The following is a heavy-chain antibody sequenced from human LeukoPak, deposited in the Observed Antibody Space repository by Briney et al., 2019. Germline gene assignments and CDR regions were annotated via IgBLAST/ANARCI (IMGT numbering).Heavy chain of an antibody. Sequence: GGSLRLSCAASGFTFSSYWMHWVRQAPGKGLEWVSYISSSSSTIYYADSVKGRFTISRDNAKNSLYLQMNSLRAEDTAVYYCARGAYYYEDWGQGTLVTVSS. CDR3: ARGAYYYED. J-gene: IGHJ4*02. V-gene: IGHV3-48*01. CDR2: ISSSSSTI. D-gene: IGHD3-22*01. CDR1: GFTFSSYW.